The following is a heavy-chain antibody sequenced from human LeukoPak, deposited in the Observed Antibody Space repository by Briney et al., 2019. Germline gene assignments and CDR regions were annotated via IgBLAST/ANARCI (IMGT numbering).Heavy chain of an antibody. CDR1: GFTFSNYG. CDR2: IRANGGIT. D-gene: IGHD3-10*01. V-gene: IGHV3-23*01. CDR3: ANAGYSDSSAPGD. Sequence: PGGSLRLSCAASGFTFSNYGMSWVRQAPGKGLEWVSSIRANGGITFYADSVNGRFTISRDNSKNTLYLQMNSLRAEDTALDYCANAGYSDSSAPGDWGQGTLVTVSS. J-gene: IGHJ4*02.